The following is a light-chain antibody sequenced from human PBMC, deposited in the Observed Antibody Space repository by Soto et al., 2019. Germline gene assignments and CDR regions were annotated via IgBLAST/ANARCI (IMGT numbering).Light chain of an antibody. CDR1: SSNIGRYT. CDR2: SNN. J-gene: IGLJ2*01. Sequence: QLVLTQPPSASGAPGQRVTISCSGSSSNIGRYTVNWYQQLPGTAPKLLLYSNNQRPSGVPDGFSGSKSGTSASLAISGLQSEDEADYYCAVWDDSLNGVLFGGGTKLTVL. V-gene: IGLV1-44*01. CDR3: AVWDDSLNGVL.